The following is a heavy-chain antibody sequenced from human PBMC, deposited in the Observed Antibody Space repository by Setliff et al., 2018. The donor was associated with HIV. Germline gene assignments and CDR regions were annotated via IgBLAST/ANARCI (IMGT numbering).Heavy chain of an antibody. CDR3: ARDNKVAPLDF. D-gene: IGHD5-12*01. CDR1: GYTFTGYY. CDR2: INPNSGDT. Sequence: ASVKVSCKASGYTFTGYYMHWVRQAPGQGLEWMGWINPNSGDTNYAQKLQGRVTMTTDTSTSTAYMELRSLRSDDTAAYYCARDNKVAPLDFWGQGTLVTVSS. J-gene: IGHJ4*02. V-gene: IGHV1-2*02.